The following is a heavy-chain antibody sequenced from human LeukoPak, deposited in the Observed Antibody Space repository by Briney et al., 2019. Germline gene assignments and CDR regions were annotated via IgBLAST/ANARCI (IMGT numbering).Heavy chain of an antibody. Sequence: GGSLRLSCAASGFTFTNYAMTWVRQAPGKGLEWVSRIKSDGSWTNYADSVRGRFTISRDNAKNTLFLQMVGLRAEDTATYYCVRDGDAYDFDLWGQGILVIVSS. CDR2: IKSDGSWT. J-gene: IGHJ4*02. CDR1: GFTFTNYA. D-gene: IGHD5-12*01. CDR3: VRDGDAYDFDL. V-gene: IGHV3-74*01.